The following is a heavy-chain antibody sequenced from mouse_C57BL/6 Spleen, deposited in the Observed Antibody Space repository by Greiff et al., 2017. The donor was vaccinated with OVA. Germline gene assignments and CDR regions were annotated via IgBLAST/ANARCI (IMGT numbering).Heavy chain of an antibody. Sequence: QVQLQQSGAELVRPGTSVKVSCKASGYAFTNYLIEWVKQRPGQGLEWIGVINPGSGGTNYNEKFKGKATLTADKSSSTAYMQLSSLTSEDSAVYFCARGDYGNFLAYWGQGTLVTVSA. D-gene: IGHD2-1*01. CDR2: INPGSGGT. V-gene: IGHV1-54*01. CDR1: GYAFTNYL. CDR3: ARGDYGNFLAY. J-gene: IGHJ3*01.